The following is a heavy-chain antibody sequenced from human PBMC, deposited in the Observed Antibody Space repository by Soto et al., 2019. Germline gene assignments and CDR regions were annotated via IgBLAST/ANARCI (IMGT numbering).Heavy chain of an antibody. V-gene: IGHV1-3*01. CDR1: GYTFTSYA. CDR3: ARENLTTVGAFDI. J-gene: IGHJ3*02. D-gene: IGHD4-17*01. Sequence: QVQLVQSGAEVKKPGASVKVSCKASGYTFTSYAMHWVRQAPGQRLEWMGWINAGNGNTKYSQKFQGRVTITRDTSASTAYMELSSLRSEDTAGYYCARENLTTVGAFDIWGQGTMVTVSS. CDR2: INAGNGNT.